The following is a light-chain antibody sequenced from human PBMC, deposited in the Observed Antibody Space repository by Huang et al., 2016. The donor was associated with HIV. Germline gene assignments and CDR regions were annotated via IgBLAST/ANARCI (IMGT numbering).Light chain of an antibody. V-gene: IGKV3-15*01. CDR3: QQYNNWLT. CDR1: QSVSSN. J-gene: IGKJ4*01. Sequence: ELVMTQSPATLSVSPGERATLSCRASQSVSSNLAWYQQKPGQAPSLLIYGASTRATGSPARFSGSGSGTYFTLTINSLQSEDFAIYYCQQYNNWLTFGGGTKVEIK. CDR2: GAS.